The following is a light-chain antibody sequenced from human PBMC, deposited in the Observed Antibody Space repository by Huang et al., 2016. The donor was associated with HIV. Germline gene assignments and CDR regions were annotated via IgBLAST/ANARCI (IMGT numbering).Light chain of an antibody. CDR2: DAS. V-gene: IGKV3-15*01. CDR3: QLYNKSPPYT. CDR1: PGISSD. Sequence: EIVMTQSPATLSVSPGERVTLSCRASPGISSDLAWYQQKPGLATRLLSYDASTRATGIPARFSGSGSGTEFTLTISSLQSEDFAIYYCQLYNKSPPYTFGGGTKLEI. J-gene: IGKJ2*01.